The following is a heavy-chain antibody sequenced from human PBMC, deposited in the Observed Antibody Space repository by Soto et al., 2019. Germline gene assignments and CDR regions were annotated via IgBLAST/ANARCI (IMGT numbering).Heavy chain of an antibody. J-gene: IGHJ6*02. D-gene: IGHD6-19*01. CDR1: GFTFSSSG. CDR2: ISTRSNSI. Sequence: EVQLVESGGGLVQPGGSLRLSCAASGFTFSSSGMNWVRQAPGKGLEWVSYISTRSNSIYYGDSVKGRFTISRDNSKNTLYLQMNSLRAEDTAVYYCARAFGIAVAGKDYYYYGMDVWGQGTTVTVSS. V-gene: IGHV3-48*01. CDR3: ARAFGIAVAGKDYYYYGMDV.